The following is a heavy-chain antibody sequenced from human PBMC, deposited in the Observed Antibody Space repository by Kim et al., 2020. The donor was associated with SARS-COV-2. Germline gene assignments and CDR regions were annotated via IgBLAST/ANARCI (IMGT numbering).Heavy chain of an antibody. CDR1: KFTLGTYA. Sequence: GGSLRLSCRASKFTLGTYAMHWIRQAPGRGPEWVAAISYNGKTAYYADSVKGRFTISRENLSKAVYLDMTNLRLEDTGVYPCAKIILSSFRQLSDSTRHLFAGMDVWGPGTTV. CDR3: AKIILSSFRQLSDSTRHLFAGMDV. J-gene: IGHJ6*02. CDR2: ISYNGKTA. V-gene: IGHV3-30*18. D-gene: IGHD3-16*02.